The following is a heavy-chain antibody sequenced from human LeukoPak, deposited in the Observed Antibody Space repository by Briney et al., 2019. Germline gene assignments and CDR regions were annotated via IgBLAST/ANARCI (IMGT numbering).Heavy chain of an antibody. Sequence: ASVKVSCKASGYTFTSYGIRWVRQAPGQGLEWMGWISAYNGNTNYAQKLQGRVTMTTDTSTSTAYMELRSLRSDDTAVYYCASFNSTRRAFDIWGQGTMVTVSS. V-gene: IGHV1-18*01. CDR3: ASFNSTRRAFDI. CDR1: GYTFTSYG. CDR2: ISAYNGNT. D-gene: IGHD4-23*01. J-gene: IGHJ3*02.